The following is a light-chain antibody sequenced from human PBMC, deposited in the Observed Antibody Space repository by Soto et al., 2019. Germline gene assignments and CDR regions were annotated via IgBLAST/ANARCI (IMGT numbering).Light chain of an antibody. CDR1: QSVGKF. CDR2: DAT. Sequence: EIVLTQSPATLSLSPGERATLSCRASQSVGKFLAWYQQKPGQAPRLLIYDATNRATGIPARFSGSGSGTDFTLTISSLVPEDFAVYYCQQRGNWPPLFTFGPGTKVDIK. CDR3: QQRGNWPPLFT. J-gene: IGKJ3*01. V-gene: IGKV3-11*01.